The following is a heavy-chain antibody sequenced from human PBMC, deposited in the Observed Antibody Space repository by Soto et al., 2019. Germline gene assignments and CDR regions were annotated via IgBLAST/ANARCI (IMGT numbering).Heavy chain of an antibody. D-gene: IGHD3-10*01. Sequence: QLLESGGGLVQPGGSLRLSCTASGFIFSNYAMIWIRQAPGKGLEWVGTIRGKSYGAYYAYAVRGRFTSARDNSKNMLSLQLNSLGADDTARYCCAKGRSGNGLDGLDPWGQGTLVTVSS. CDR1: GFIFSNYA. V-gene: IGHV3-23*01. CDR2: IRGKSYGA. J-gene: IGHJ5*02. CDR3: AKGRSGNGLDGLDP.